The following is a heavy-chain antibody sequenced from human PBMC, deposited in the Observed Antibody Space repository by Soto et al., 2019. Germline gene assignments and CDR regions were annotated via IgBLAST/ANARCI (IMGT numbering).Heavy chain of an antibody. V-gene: IGHV1-2*02. CDR1: GYTFTGYS. D-gene: IGHD5-18*01. J-gene: IGHJ6*01. CDR3: ARDSVDTAPHGHYSYYYCMGV. Sequence: ASVKVSCKASGYTFTGYSMHWVRQAPGQGLEWMGWINPNSGGTNYAQKFQGRVTMTRDTSISTAYMELSRLRSDDTAVYYCARDSVDTAPHGHYSYYYCMGVCRQRPTFT. CDR2: INPNSGGT.